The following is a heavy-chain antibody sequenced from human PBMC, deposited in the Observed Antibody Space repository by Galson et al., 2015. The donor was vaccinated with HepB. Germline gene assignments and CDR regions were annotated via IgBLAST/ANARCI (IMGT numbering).Heavy chain of an antibody. CDR2: AYHSGGT. J-gene: IGHJ4*02. V-gene: IGHV4-4*02. D-gene: IGHD3-10*01. CDR3: ARAKEGRGYFDY. CDR1: GDSINNDRW. Sequence: TLSLTCAVSGDSINNDRWWSWVRQPPGGGPEWIGEAYHSGGTNYRPSLKSRVTISVDKSKNQFSLKLTSVTAADTAVYYCARAKEGRGYFDYWGQGTLVTVSS.